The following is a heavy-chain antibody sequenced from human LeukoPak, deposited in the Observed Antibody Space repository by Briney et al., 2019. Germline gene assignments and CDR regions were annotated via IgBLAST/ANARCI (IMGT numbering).Heavy chain of an antibody. J-gene: IGHJ6*03. Sequence: TGGSLRLSCAASGFTFSSYGMHWVRQAPGKGLEWVAFIRYDGSNKYYADSVKGRFTISRDNSKNTLYPQMNSLRAEDTAVYYCAKRQYYGSGSYYNVILSYYYYYMDVWGKGTTVTISS. CDR1: GFTFSSYG. CDR2: IRYDGSNK. CDR3: AKRQYYGSGSYYNVILSYYYYYMDV. D-gene: IGHD3-10*01. V-gene: IGHV3-30*02.